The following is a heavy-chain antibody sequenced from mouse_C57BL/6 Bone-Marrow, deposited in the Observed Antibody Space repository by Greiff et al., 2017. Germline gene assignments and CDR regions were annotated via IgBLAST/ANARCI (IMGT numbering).Heavy chain of an antibody. D-gene: IGHD1-1*01. J-gene: IGHJ4*01. CDR2: ISYDGSN. CDR3: ARDPRYNYGSSCYAMDY. Sequence: EVQLQQSGPGFVKPSQSLSLTCSVSGYSITSGYYWNWIRPSPGNKLEWMGYISYDGSNNYNPSLKNRISITRDTSTNQFFLKLNSVTTEDTATYYCARDPRYNYGSSCYAMDYWGQGTSVTVSS. V-gene: IGHV3-6*01. CDR1: GYSITSGYY.